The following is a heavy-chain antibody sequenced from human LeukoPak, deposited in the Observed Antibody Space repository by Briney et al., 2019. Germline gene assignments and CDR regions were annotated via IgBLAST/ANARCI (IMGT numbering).Heavy chain of an antibody. J-gene: IGHJ4*02. V-gene: IGHV3-11*01. CDR3: AREDYDILTGYYFLVTRGGFDY. Sequence: GGSLRLSCAASGFTFSDYYMSWIRQAPGKGLEWVSYISSSGSTIYYADSVKGRFTISRDNAKNSLYLQMNSLRAEDTAVYYCAREDYDILTGYYFLVTRGGFDYWGQGTLVTVSS. D-gene: IGHD3-9*01. CDR1: GFTFSDYY. CDR2: ISSSGSTI.